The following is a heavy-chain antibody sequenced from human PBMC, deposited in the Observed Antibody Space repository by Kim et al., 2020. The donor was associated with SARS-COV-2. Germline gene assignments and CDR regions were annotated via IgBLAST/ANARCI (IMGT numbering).Heavy chain of an antibody. D-gene: IGHD2-15*01. CDR1: GGSFSGYY. CDR3: ARGRSPRYCSGGSCYGAPRYYYMDV. Sequence: SETLSLTCAVYGGSFSGYYWSWIRQPPGKGLEWIGEINHSGSTNYNPSLKSRVTISVDTSKNQFSLKLSSVTAADTAVYYCARGRSPRYCSGGSCYGAPRYYYMDVWGKGTTVTVSS. J-gene: IGHJ6*03. CDR2: INHSGST. V-gene: IGHV4-34*01.